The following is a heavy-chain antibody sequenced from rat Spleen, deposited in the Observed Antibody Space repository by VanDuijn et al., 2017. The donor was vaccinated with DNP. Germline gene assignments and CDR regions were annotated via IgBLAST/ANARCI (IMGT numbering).Heavy chain of an antibody. D-gene: IGHD1-4*01. Sequence: EVQLVESGGGFVQPGRSLKLSCAASGFTFSDYYMAWVRQAPKRGLEWVATVSYDGSRTYYRDSEMGRFTVSRENAKSTLYLQMDSLRSEDTATYYCARHGLTSGITFYYFAFWGQGTLVTVSS. V-gene: IGHV5-7*01. J-gene: IGHJ3*01. CDR1: GFTFSDYY. CDR2: VSYDGSRT. CDR3: ARHGLTSGITFYYFAF.